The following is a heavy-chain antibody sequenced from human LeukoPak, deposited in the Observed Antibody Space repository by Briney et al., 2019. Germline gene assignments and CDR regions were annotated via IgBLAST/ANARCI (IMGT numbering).Heavy chain of an antibody. V-gene: IGHV4-39*07. CDR3: ARTLWFPYYFDY. CDR1: GGSISSSSHY. J-gene: IGHJ4*02. CDR2: VYYSGST. D-gene: IGHD2-21*01. Sequence: SETLSLTCTVSGGSISSSSHYWGWIRQPPGKGLEWIGSVYYSGSTYYNPSLKSRVTISVDTSKNQFSLKLSSVTAADTAVYYCARTLWFPYYFDYWGQGTLVTVSS.